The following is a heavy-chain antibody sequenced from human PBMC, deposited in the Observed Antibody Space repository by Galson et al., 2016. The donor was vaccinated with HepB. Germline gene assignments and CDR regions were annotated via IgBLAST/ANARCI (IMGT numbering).Heavy chain of an antibody. Sequence: SLRLSCASSGFTFRYYAMTWVRRAPGKGLEWVSDISGAGGTTHYADSVKGRFTISRDNSRDTLYLQMDRLRAADTAVYYCAKGRGWYGGPNYGSWGQGTLVTVSS. CDR2: ISGAGGTT. D-gene: IGHD2-15*01. CDR3: AKGRGWYGGPNYGS. V-gene: IGHV3-23*01. CDR1: GFTFRYYA. J-gene: IGHJ5*02.